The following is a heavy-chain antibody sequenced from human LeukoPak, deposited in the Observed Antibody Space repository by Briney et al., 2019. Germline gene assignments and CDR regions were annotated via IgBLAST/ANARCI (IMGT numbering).Heavy chain of an antibody. CDR3: ARGGLEFLPH. D-gene: IGHD3-10*01. V-gene: IGHV3-7*05. CDR1: GFTLSSYW. CDR2: TNKDGSEK. Sequence: GGSLRLSCVASGFTLSSYWMSWVRQAPGKGLEWVANTNKDGSEKYYVDSVKGRFAISRDNAKNSLYLQMNSLRAEDTAVYYCARGGLEFLPHWGQGTLVTVSS. J-gene: IGHJ4*02.